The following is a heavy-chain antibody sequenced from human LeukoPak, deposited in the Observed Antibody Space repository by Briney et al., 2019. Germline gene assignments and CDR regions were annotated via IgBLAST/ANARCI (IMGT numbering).Heavy chain of an antibody. CDR3: ARGPQNDP. CDR1: GYPFTTYE. V-gene: IGHV1-8*01. Sequence: ASVKVSCKTSGYPFTTYEINWVRQAAGRGLEWMGWVHPDTGYADYAQKFQGRVTMTSDASISTAYMELSSLRSDDTAVYFCARGPQNDPWGQGTLVTVSS. CDR2: VHPDTGYA. J-gene: IGHJ5*02.